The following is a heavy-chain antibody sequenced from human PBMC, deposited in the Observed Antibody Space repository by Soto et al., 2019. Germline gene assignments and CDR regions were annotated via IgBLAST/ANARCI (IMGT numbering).Heavy chain of an antibody. Sequence: QVQLVESGGGVVQPGRSLRLSCAASGFTFRSFGMHWVRQAPGKGLEWVAVVSYDGTNRYYADSVKGRFTISRDNSKNTMNLQMTTLRVEDTAVYYCARSQLTGLILPVDNAWDSFDLWGQGTVVTVSS. CDR3: ARSQLTGLILPVDNAWDSFDL. CDR2: VSYDGTNR. J-gene: IGHJ3*01. V-gene: IGHV3-30*03. CDR1: GFTFRSFG. D-gene: IGHD2-8*02.